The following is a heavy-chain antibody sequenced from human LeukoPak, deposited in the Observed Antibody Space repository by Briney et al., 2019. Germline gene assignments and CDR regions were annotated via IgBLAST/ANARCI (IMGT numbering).Heavy chain of an antibody. CDR3: AKDRVVYYYDSSGIDY. Sequence: PGRSLRLSCAASGFTFSSYGMHWVRQAPGKGREWVAVIWYDGSNKYYADSVKGRFTISRDNSKNTLYLQMNSLRAEDTAVYYCAKDRVVYYYDSSGIDYWGQGTLVTVSS. V-gene: IGHV3-33*06. D-gene: IGHD3-22*01. CDR2: IWYDGSNK. J-gene: IGHJ4*02. CDR1: GFTFSSYG.